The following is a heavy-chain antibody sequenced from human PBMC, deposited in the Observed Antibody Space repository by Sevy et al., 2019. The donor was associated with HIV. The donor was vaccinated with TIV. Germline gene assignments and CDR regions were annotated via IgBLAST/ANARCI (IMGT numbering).Heavy chain of an antibody. CDR3: AREGYYYRSGTYRPPNYYGMEV. CDR1: GYTFSSYG. J-gene: IGHJ6*02. V-gene: IGHV1-18*01. CDR2: ISDYNGYT. D-gene: IGHD3-10*01. Sequence: ASVKVSCKASGYTFSSYGISWVRQAPGQGLEWMGWISDYNGYTNYAHKFQGRVTMSTETSTRTAYMELRSLRSDDTAVYFCAREGYYYRSGTYRPPNYYGMEVWGQGTAVTVSS.